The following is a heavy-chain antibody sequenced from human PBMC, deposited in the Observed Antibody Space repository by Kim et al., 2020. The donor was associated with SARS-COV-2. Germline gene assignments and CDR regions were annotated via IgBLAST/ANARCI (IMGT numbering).Heavy chain of an antibody. CDR3: ARGSPPSYDFWSGYYSRYYYSMDG. CDR2: MNPNSGNT. J-gene: IGHJ6*02. V-gene: IGHV1-8*01. D-gene: IGHD3-3*01. Sequence: ASVKVSCKASGYTFTSYDINWVRQATGQGLEWMGWMNPNSGNTGYAQKFQGRVTMTRNTSISTAYMELSSLRSEDTAVYYCARGSPPSYDFWSGYYSRYYYSMDGWGQGTTVTVSS. CDR1: GYTFTSYD.